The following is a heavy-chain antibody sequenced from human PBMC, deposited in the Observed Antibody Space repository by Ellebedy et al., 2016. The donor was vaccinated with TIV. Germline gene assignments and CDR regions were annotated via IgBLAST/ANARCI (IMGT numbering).Heavy chain of an antibody. V-gene: IGHV4-31*03. CDR1: GGSVSSSNYF. CDR3: ATSAHYSDSSGLDY. J-gene: IGHJ4*02. Sequence: SETLSLXCTVSGGSVSSSNYFWNWIRQHPGKGLEWIGYIFYIGNTFYSGPLRSRVTISMDTSKNQVSLKLNSVTAADTAVYYCATSAHYSDSSGLDYWGQGTLVTVSS. CDR2: IFYIGNT. D-gene: IGHD3-22*01.